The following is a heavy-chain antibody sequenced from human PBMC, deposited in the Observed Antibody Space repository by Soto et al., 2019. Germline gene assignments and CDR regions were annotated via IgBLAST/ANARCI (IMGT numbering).Heavy chain of an antibody. J-gene: IGHJ3*02. D-gene: IGHD2-2*01. CDR1: GFTFSNAW. CDR3: TTDLGYCISTSCNDAFDI. V-gene: IGHV3-15*07. Sequence: PGGSLRLSCAASGFTFSNAWMNWVRQAPGKGLEWVGRIKSKTDGGTTDYAAPVKGRFTISRDDSKNTLYLQMNSLKTEDTAVYYCTTDLGYCISTSCNDAFDIWGQGTMVTVSS. CDR2: IKSKTDGGTT.